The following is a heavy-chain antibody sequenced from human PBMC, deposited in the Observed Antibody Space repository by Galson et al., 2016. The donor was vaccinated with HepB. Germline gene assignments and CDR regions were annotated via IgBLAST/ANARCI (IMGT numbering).Heavy chain of an antibody. CDR2: IVFGSGNT. D-gene: IGHD1-26*01. J-gene: IGHJ4*02. V-gene: IGHV1-58*02. CDR3: AMDRLGGLDY. CDR1: GFNFGSKA. Sequence: SVKVSCKASGFNFGSKAIHWVRQARGRHLEWIGWIVFGSGNTNFAQDLQERVTFARDISTNTVHMDLGGLTSDDTAVYYCAMDRLGGLDYWGQGTQVTVS.